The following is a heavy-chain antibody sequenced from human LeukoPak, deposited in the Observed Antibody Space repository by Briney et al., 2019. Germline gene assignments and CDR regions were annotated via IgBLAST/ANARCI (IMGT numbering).Heavy chain of an antibody. Sequence: GGSLRLSCAASGFTFSSYAMHWVRQAPGKGLEWVAVISYDGSNKYYADSVKGQFTISRDNSKNTLYLQMNSLRAEDTAVYYCARDGDPKGFDYWGQGTLVTVSS. CDR1: GFTFSSYA. V-gene: IGHV3-30-3*01. CDR2: ISYDGSNK. D-gene: IGHD3-3*01. J-gene: IGHJ4*02. CDR3: ARDGDPKGFDY.